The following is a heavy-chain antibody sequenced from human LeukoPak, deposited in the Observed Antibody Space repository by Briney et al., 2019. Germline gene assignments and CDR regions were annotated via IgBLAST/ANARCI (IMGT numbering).Heavy chain of an antibody. J-gene: IGHJ4*02. CDR3: AREDNYYGSGTPFDY. Sequence: PGGSLRLSCAASGFTFSTYSMNWVRQAPGWGLEWVSSISSTSSYIYYADSVKGRFTISRDNAKNSLYLQMNSLRAEDTAVYYCAREDNYYGSGTPFDYWGQGTLVTVSS. CDR2: ISSTSSYI. V-gene: IGHV3-21*01. D-gene: IGHD3-10*01. CDR1: GFTFSTYS.